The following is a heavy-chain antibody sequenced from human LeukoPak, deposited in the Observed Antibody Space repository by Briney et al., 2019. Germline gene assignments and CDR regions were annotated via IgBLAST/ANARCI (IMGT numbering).Heavy chain of an antibody. CDR2: IKQDGGEK. J-gene: IGHJ4*02. D-gene: IGHD2-15*01. CDR1: GFTFSGYW. V-gene: IGHV3-7*02. Sequence: PGGSLTLSCAASGFTFSGYWMSWVRQAPGKGLEWFANIKQDGGEKYYVDSVKGRFTISRHNAENPLYLQMNRLRAEDTAVYYCATLYCSGGGCSSAFDYWGQGTLVTVSS. CDR3: ATLYCSGGGCSSAFDY.